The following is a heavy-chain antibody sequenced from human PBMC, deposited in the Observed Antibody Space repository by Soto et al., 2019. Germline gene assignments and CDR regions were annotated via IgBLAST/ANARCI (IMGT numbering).Heavy chain of an antibody. J-gene: IGHJ6*02. V-gene: IGHV4-39*01. D-gene: IGHD4-4*01. CDR2: IYYSGST. Sequence: PSETLSLTCTVSGGSISSSSYYWGWIRQPPGKGLEWIGSIYYSGSTYYNPSLKSRVTISVDTSKNQFSLKLSSVTAADTAVYYCARHCDSNYGVCWYYYGMDVWGRGTTVTVSS. CDR3: ARHCDSNYGVCWYYYGMDV. CDR1: GGSISSSSYY.